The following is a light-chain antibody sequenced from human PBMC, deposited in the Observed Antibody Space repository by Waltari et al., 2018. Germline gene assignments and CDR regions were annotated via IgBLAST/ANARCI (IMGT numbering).Light chain of an antibody. CDR2: HSQ. Sequence: QSVLTQPPSVSAAPGQKVTISCSGSSSNIGSNPVSWYQQLPGTAPKLLIYHSQQGPPGLPDGFSGTKSGTSATLGITGLQTGDEANYYCATWDSSLSNVLFGGGTKLSVL. CDR1: SSNIGSNP. J-gene: IGLJ2*01. CDR3: ATWDSSLSNVL. V-gene: IGLV1-51*01.